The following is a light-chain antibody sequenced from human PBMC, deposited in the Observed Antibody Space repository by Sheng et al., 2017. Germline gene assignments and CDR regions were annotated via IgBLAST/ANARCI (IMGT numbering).Light chain of an antibody. Sequence: SYVLTQPPSVSVAPGQTTSITCGANNIGSKGVHWYQHKPGQAPVLVVYDDSDRPSGIPERFSGSNSGNTATLTISRVEAGDEADYYCQVWDGSSDQLVFGGGTKLTVL. V-gene: IGLV3-21*02. CDR2: DDS. J-gene: IGLJ2*01. CDR3: QVWDGSSDQLV. CDR1: NIGSKG.